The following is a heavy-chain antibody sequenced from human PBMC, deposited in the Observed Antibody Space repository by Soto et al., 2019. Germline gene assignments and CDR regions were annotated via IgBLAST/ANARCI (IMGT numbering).Heavy chain of an antibody. CDR2: IYYSGST. CDR1: GGSSSSYY. D-gene: IGHD2-21*02. Sequence: SETLSLTCTVSGGSSSSYYWSWIRQPPGKGLEWIGYIYYSGSTNYNPSLKSRVTISVDTSKNHFSLKLSSVTAADTAVYYCAREGDDYGMDVWGQGTTVTVSS. V-gene: IGHV4-59*01. J-gene: IGHJ6*02. CDR3: AREGDDYGMDV.